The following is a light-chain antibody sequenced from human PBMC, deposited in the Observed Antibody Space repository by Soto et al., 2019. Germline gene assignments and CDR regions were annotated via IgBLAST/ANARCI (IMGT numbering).Light chain of an antibody. CDR2: GNS. CDR3: RSYVSSHIGSV. V-gene: IGLV1-40*01. J-gene: IGLJ3*02. CDR1: SSNIGAGYD. Sequence: QYVLTQPPSVSGAPGERVTISCTGSSSNIGAGYDVHWYQQLPGTAPKLLIYGNSNRPSGVPDRFSGSKASTSASLAITGLQVEDEADYYFRSYVSSHIGSVFGGGTKLTVL.